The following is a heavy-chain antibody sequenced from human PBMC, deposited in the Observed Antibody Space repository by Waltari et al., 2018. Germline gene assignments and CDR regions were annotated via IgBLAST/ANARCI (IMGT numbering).Heavy chain of an antibody. CDR2: IYQDGSVT. Sequence: EVQLVESGGGLVQPGGSLSLSCAASGFTFSKFWRSWVRQAPGKGLEWVANIYQDGSVTNYVDSVKGRLTTSRDNARNSRYLQMNSLRADDTAVYYCVRDDDGGMGAVWGQGTTVTVSS. J-gene: IGHJ6*02. CDR3: VRDDDGGMGAV. CDR1: GFTFSKFW. D-gene: IGHD3-16*01. V-gene: IGHV3-7*01.